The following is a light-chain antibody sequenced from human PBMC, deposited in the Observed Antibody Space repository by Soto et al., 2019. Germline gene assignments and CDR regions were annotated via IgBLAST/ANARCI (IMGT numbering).Light chain of an antibody. CDR1: QSLLHRNGYNY. J-gene: IGKJ1*01. V-gene: IGKV2-28*01. Sequence: DIVMTQSPLSLPVTPGEPASISCRSSQSLLHRNGYNYLDWYLQRPGQSPHLLIYLGSNRSSGVHDRFSGSGSGTDFTLKISRVEAEDVGVYYCMQPLQTPRTFGQGTKVEI. CDR3: MQPLQTPRT. CDR2: LGS.